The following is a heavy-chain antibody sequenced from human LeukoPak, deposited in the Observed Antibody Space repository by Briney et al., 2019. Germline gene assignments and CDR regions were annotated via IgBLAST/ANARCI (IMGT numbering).Heavy chain of an antibody. J-gene: IGHJ4*02. CDR1: GFTFSAYA. V-gene: IGHV3-23*01. D-gene: IGHD6-6*01. Sequence: GGSLRLSCAVPGFTFSAYAMSWVRQAPGKGLEGVSAISDSGGSTYYADSVKGRFTVSRDNAKNTLYLQVNNLRAEDTAVYYCARGPNSNWSGLDFWGQGTLLTVSS. CDR3: ARGPNSNWSGLDF. CDR2: ISDSGGST.